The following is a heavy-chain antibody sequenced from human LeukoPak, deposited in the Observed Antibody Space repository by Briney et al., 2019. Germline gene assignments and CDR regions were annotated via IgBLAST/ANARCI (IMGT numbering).Heavy chain of an antibody. CDR2: IKSDGST. Sequence: GGSLRLSCAASGFTFSTYWMHWVRQAQGKGRVWVSRIKSDGSTNYPDSVKGRFTISRDNAKNTVSLQMNSLRHDDTGVYYCARAPSEIGGYYPEYFRHWGQGTLVTVSS. V-gene: IGHV3-74*01. CDR1: GFTFSTYW. CDR3: ARAPSEIGGYYPEYFRH. D-gene: IGHD3-22*01. J-gene: IGHJ1*01.